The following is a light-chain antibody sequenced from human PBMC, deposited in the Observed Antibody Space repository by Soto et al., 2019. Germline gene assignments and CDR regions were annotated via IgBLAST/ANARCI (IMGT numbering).Light chain of an antibody. CDR3: SSYTSSRTLYV. CDR1: SSDVGGYNY. V-gene: IGLV2-14*01. CDR2: EVS. Sequence: QSALTQPASVSGSPGQSIIISCTGTSSDVGGYNYVSWYQQHPGKAPKLMIFEVSSRPSGVSYRFSGSKSGNTASLTISGLQAEDEADYYCSSYTSSRTLYVFGSGTKVTAL. J-gene: IGLJ1*01.